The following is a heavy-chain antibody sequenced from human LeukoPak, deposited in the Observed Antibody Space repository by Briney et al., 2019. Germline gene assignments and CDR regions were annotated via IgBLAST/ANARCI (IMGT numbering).Heavy chain of an antibody. CDR2: INHSGST. D-gene: IGHD4-17*01. CDR1: GGSISHSY. V-gene: IGHV4-34*01. J-gene: IGHJ4*02. CDR3: ARAPGWTTVVRPYDY. Sequence: PSETLSLTCTISGGSISHSYWYWIRQPAGKGLEWIGEINHSGSTNYNPSLKSRVTMSVDTSKNQFSLKLNSVTAADTAVYYCARAPGWTTVVRPYDYWGQGTLVSVSS.